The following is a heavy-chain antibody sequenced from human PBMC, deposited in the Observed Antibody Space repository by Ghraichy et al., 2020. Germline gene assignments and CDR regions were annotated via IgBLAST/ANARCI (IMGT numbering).Heavy chain of an antibody. CDR1: GYTFSDHY. V-gene: IGHV3-72*01. Sequence: GSLRLSCAAAGYTFSDHYMDWVRQAPGTGLEWVARIKNKFNGYTTEYAASVQGRFTISRDDSQNSLYLQMNSLKTEDTAVYYCAIAAHSHGLDVWGQGTTVTVSS. CDR2: IKNKFNGYTT. CDR3: AIAAHSHGLDV. J-gene: IGHJ6*02.